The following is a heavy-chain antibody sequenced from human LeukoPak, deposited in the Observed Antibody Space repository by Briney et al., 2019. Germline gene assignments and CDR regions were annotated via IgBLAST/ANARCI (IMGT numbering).Heavy chain of an antibody. J-gene: IGHJ6*02. CDR1: GYSFTSYW. CDR3: ASTTFGSGSYQRQDYYYYGMDV. Sequence: GESLKISWKGSGYSFTSYWISWVRQMPGKGLEWMGRIDPSDSYTNYSPSFQGHVTISADKSISTAYLQWSSLKASDTAMYYRASTTFGSGSYQRQDYYYYGMDVWGQGTTVTVSS. D-gene: IGHD1-26*01. CDR2: IDPSDSYT. V-gene: IGHV5-10-1*01.